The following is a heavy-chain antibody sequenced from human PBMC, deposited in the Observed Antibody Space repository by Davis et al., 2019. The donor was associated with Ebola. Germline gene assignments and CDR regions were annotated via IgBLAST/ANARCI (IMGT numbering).Heavy chain of an antibody. CDR3: ATTPQYSSGQNKPFDY. D-gene: IGHD6-19*01. Sequence: GESLKIFCAASGFTLSGYDMNWVRQAPGKGLQWVAVIWDDGSNKYYADSVKGRFTISRDNSKNTLYLQMNSLRAEDTAVYYCATTPQYSSGQNKPFDYWGQGTLVTVSS. CDR2: IWDDGSNK. J-gene: IGHJ4*02. CDR1: GFTLSGYD. V-gene: IGHV3-33*01.